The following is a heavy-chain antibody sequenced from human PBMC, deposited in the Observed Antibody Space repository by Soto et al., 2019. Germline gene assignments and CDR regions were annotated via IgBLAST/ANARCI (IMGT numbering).Heavy chain of an antibody. CDR3: ARHVYDTFLSCMYSDF. V-gene: IGHV4-4*02. Sequence: QVKLQESGPGLATPSGTLSLTCAVSVVSIISGNWWPWVLQTPQRGLEYIGDIFHDGTANYYQSCERRGAISVYKSKNQFSLKLTSVTAAEKAIDFCARHVYDTFLSCMYSDFWGQGDMVAVSS. CDR2: IFHDGTA. J-gene: IGHJ4*02. CDR1: VVSIISGNW. D-gene: IGHD2-8*01.